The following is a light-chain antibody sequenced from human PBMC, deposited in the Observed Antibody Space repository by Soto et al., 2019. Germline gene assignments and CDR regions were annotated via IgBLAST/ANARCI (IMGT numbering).Light chain of an antibody. Sequence: EIVLTQSPGTLSLSPGERATLSCRASESVRDKYLAWYQQKPGQAPRLLIYGASTRATGIPDRFSGSGSGIDVTLIINTLEPEDFAVYYCQQYGSSPLFSFGPGTKVDIK. J-gene: IGKJ3*01. CDR1: ESVRDKY. CDR2: GAS. V-gene: IGKV3-20*01. CDR3: QQYGSSPLFS.